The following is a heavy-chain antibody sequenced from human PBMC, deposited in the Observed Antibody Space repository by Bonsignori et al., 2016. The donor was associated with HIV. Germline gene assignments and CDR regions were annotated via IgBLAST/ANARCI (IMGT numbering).Heavy chain of an antibody. CDR3: ARGALVRGIPYYFDF. CDR1: GFTFSSYW. J-gene: IGHJ4*02. V-gene: IGHV3-7*01. Sequence: VQLVESGGGLVQPGGSLRLSCAASGFTFSSYWXAWVRQAPGKGLEWVATIKQDGREEYYLDSVKGRSTVSRDYAKKSLFLQMNSLRVEDSAVYFCARGALVRGIPYYFDFWGRGNPWSPSP. D-gene: IGHD3-10*01. CDR2: IKQDGREE.